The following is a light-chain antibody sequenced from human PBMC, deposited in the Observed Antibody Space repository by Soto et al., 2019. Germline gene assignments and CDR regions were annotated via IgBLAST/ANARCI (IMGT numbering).Light chain of an antibody. Sequence: DIHMTQSPSSVSASIGDRVTIACRASQGINSWLAWYQQKPGKAPRLLIYGASSLQSGVPSRFSGRGSGTDFTLTISSLQPEDFASYYCQQANSFPWTFGQGTKVEIK. V-gene: IGKV1-12*01. CDR2: GAS. CDR3: QQANSFPWT. J-gene: IGKJ1*01. CDR1: QGINSW.